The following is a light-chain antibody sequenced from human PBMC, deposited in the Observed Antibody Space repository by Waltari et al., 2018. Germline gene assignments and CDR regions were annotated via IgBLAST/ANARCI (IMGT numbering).Light chain of an antibody. Sequence: QSALTQPASMSGSPGQSITISCTGTSTDLGPYNVVSWYQHHPGKAPKLIIYEVRKRPVGISDRCPGSMSCSTGSLTISMLQAEDEAEYYCCSFAGNSYVFGTGTKVTVL. J-gene: IGLJ1*01. CDR2: EVR. CDR1: STDLGPYNV. V-gene: IGLV2-23*02. CDR3: CSFAGNSYV.